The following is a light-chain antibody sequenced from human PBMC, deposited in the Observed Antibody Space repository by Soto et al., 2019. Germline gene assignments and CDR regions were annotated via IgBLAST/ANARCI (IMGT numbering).Light chain of an antibody. Sequence: IQMAQSPSSLSASVGDRVTITCRASQSISSYLNWYQQKPGKAPKLLIYAASSLESGVPLRFSGSGSGTDFTLTISSLQPEDFATYYCQQSYSTPYTFGQGTKVDIK. V-gene: IGKV1-39*01. J-gene: IGKJ2*01. CDR2: AAS. CDR1: QSISSY. CDR3: QQSYSTPYT.